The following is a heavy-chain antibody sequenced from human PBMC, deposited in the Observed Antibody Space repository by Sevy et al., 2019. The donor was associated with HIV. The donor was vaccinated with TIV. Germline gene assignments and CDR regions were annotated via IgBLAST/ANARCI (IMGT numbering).Heavy chain of an antibody. D-gene: IGHD6-6*01. J-gene: IGHJ3*02. CDR1: GGTFSSYA. Sequence: ASVKVSCKASGGTFSSYAISWVRQAPGQGLEWMGGIIPIFGTANYAQKFQGRVTITADESTSTAYMELSSLRSEDTAVYYCARETAALSAFDIWGQGTMVTVSS. CDR2: IIPIFGTA. V-gene: IGHV1-69*13. CDR3: ARETAALSAFDI.